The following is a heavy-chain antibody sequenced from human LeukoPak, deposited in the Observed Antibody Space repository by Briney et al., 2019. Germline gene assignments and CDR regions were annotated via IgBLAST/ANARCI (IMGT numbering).Heavy chain of an antibody. V-gene: IGHV3-30-3*01. D-gene: IGHD3-3*01. Sequence: GGSLRLSCAASGFTFSSYAMHWVRQAPGKGLEWVAVISYDGSNKYYADSVKGRFTISRDNSKNTLYLQMNSLRAEDTAVYYCAKVQPPARYYDFWSGYSQYYYGMDVWGQGTTVTVSS. CDR1: GFTFSSYA. CDR2: ISYDGSNK. J-gene: IGHJ6*02. CDR3: AKVQPPARYYDFWSGYSQYYYGMDV.